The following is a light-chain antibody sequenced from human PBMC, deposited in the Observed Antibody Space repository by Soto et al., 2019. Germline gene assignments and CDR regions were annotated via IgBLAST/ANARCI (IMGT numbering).Light chain of an antibody. CDR2: GAS. V-gene: IGKV3-20*01. CDR1: ADVSSSY. CDR3: QHYATYPLT. Sequence: EIVLTQYPATLSFSPGERSTLSCGASADVSSSYVAWYQQKPGQTPRLGIYGASSRATGIPDRVSVSVSGTDVTLTISRLDPEDVAVYYCQHYATYPLTFGGGTKVDI. J-gene: IGKJ4*01.